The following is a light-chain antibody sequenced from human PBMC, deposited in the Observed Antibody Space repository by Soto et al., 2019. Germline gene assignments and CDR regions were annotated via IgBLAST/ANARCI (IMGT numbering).Light chain of an antibody. CDR3: SSYISSCTPS. Sequence: QSALTPPASVSGYPGQSITISCTGTSSDVGGYNYVSWYQQHPGKAPKLMIYEVSNRPSGVSNRFSGSKSGNTASLTISGLQVDDEDDYYDSSYISSCTPSFGTGTNSTVL. J-gene: IGLJ1*01. CDR2: EVS. CDR1: SSDVGGYNY. V-gene: IGLV2-14*01.